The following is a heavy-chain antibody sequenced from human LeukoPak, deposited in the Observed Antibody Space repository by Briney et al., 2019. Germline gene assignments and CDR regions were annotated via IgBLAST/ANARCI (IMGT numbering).Heavy chain of an antibody. CDR3: ASQPQIYYGSGSKYNWFDP. Sequence: ASVKVSCKASGGTFSSYAISWVRQAPGQGLEWMGWINPNSGGTNYAQKFQGRVTMTRDTSISTAYMELSRLRSDDTAVYYCASQPQIYYGSGSKYNWFDPWGQGTLVTVSS. CDR2: INPNSGGT. V-gene: IGHV1-2*02. D-gene: IGHD3-10*01. J-gene: IGHJ5*02. CDR1: GGTFSSYA.